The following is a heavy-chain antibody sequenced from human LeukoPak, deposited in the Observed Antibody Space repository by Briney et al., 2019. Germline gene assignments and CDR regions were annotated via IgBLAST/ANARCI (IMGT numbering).Heavy chain of an antibody. V-gene: IGHV3-7*03. CDR2: IKQDGGEK. Sequence: PGGSLRLSCAASGFTFSSYWMHWVRQAPGKGLEWVANIKQDGGEKHYVDSVKGRFTISRDNAKNSLFLQMNSLRAEDTAVYYCTRTRFDPWGQGTLVTVSS. CDR3: TRTRFDP. CDR1: GFTFSSYW. J-gene: IGHJ5*02.